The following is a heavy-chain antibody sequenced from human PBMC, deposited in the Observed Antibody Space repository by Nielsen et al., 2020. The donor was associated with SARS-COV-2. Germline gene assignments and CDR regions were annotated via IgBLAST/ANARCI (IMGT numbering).Heavy chain of an antibody. CDR2: ISGNGGST. CDR3: AKGSRIVATITH. CDR1: GFTFSSYA. V-gene: IGHV3-23*01. Sequence: GTLSLSCAASGFTFSSYAMSWVRQAPGKGLEWVSAISGNGGSTYYADSVKGRFTISRDNSKNTLYLQMNSLRAEDTAVYYCAKGSRIVATITHWGQGTLVTVSS. J-gene: IGHJ4*02. D-gene: IGHD5-12*01.